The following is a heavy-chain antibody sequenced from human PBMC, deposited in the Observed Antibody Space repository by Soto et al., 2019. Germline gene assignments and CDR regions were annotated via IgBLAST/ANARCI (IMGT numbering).Heavy chain of an antibody. CDR3: ARDREAWYSSSWYRFGSGWNYYYCYGMDV. Sequence: GGSLRLSCAASGFTFSSYSMNWVRQAPGKGVEWVSSISSSSSYIYYADSVKGRFTISRDNAKNSLYLQMNSLRAEDTAVYYCARDREAWYSSSWYRFGSGWNYYYCYGMDVWGQGTTVTVSS. J-gene: IGHJ6*02. CDR1: GFTFSSYS. CDR2: ISSSSSYI. D-gene: IGHD6-13*01. V-gene: IGHV3-21*01.